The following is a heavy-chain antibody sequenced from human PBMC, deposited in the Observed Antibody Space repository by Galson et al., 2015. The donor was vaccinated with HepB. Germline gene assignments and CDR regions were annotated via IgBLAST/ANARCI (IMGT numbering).Heavy chain of an antibody. CDR1: GGPFSSYA. CDR3: ATAVSGYCGGDCYGGY. D-gene: IGHD2-21*01. V-gene: IGHV1-69-2*01. Sequence: SFPASGGPFSSYAISWVRKAPGKGLEWMGLVAPEDGDPLYAEKFPGRVTITADPSTATAYMELSSLRSAAPAGDYCATAVSGYCGGDCYGGYWGQGTLVTVSS. CDR2: VAPEDGDP. J-gene: IGHJ4*02.